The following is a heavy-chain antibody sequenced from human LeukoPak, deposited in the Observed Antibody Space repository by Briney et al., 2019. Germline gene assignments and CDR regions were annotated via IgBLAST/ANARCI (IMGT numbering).Heavy chain of an antibody. CDR1: GFTFSTYG. J-gene: IGHJ4*02. V-gene: IGHV3-30*18. CDR3: GKDHSIAATATVGDFDY. D-gene: IGHD6-13*01. Sequence: GRSLRLSCAASGFTFSTYGMHWVRQAPGKGLEWVAVISHDGSNKYYADSVKGRFTISRDNSKNTLYLQMNSLRAEDTAVYYCGKDHSIAATATVGDFDYWGQGTLVTVSS. CDR2: ISHDGSNK.